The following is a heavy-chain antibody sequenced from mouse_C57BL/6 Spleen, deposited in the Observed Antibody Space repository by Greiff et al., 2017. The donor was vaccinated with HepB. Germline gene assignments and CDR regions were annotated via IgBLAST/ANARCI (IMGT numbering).Heavy chain of an antibody. CDR1: GYTFTSYW. J-gene: IGHJ4*01. V-gene: IGHV1-5*01. CDR3: TRGDYYGSRDYYAMDY. Sequence: VQLQQSGTVLARPGASVKMSCKTSGYTFTSYWMHWVKQRPGQGLEWIGAIYPGNSDTSYNQKFKGKAKLTAVTSASTAYIELSSLTNEDSAVYYCTRGDYYGSRDYYAMDYWGQGTSVTVSS. CDR2: IYPGNSDT. D-gene: IGHD1-1*01.